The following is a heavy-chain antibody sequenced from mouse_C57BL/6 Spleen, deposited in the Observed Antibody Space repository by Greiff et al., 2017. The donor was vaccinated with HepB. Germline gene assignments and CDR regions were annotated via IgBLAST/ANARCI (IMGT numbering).Heavy chain of an antibody. CDR3: ARWNGNYDWYFDV. J-gene: IGHJ1*03. CDR1: GYTFTSYG. V-gene: IGHV1-81*01. CDR2: IYPRSGNT. D-gene: IGHD2-1*01. Sequence: QVQLKQSGAELARPGASVKLSCKASGYTFTSYGISWVKQRTGQGLEWIGEIYPRSGNTYYNEKFKGKATLTADKSSSTAYMELRSLTSEDSAVYFCARWNGNYDWYFDVWGTGTTVTVSS.